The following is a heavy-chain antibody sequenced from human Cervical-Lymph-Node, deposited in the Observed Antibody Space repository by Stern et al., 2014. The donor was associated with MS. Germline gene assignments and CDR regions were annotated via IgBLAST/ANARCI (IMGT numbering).Heavy chain of an antibody. CDR1: GDSVSSNSGA. J-gene: IGHJ4*02. Sequence: VQLVESGPGLVKPSQTLSLTCAISGDSVSSNSGAWNWIRQSPSRGLEWLGRTYYNSKWYTDYAASVRSRLTINPDTSKNQFSLRLNSVTPDDTAVYYCARGLLGGGFHYWSQGTLVAVSS. V-gene: IGHV6-1*01. D-gene: IGHD2-15*01. CDR3: ARGLLGGGFHY. CDR2: TYYNSKWYT.